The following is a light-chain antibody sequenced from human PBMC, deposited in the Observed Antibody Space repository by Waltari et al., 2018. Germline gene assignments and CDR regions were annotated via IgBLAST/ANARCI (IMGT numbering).Light chain of an antibody. Sequence: QSALTQPASVSGSPGQSVTITCTGALGTSNLVSWYQQLPGTVPKLILYHSSERPSGASLRFSGSRSGNTASLTISGLQSEDKADYYCCSNNEGHTHVFGTGTRVTVL. J-gene: IGLJ1*01. CDR2: HSS. V-gene: IGLV2-23*01. CDR1: LGTSNL. CDR3: CSNNEGHTHV.